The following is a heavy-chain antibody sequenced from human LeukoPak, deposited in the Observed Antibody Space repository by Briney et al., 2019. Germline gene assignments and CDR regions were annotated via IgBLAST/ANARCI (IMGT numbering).Heavy chain of an antibody. CDR1: GGTFSSYA. V-gene: IGHV1-69*04. CDR3: ARGLRIAAAGTDHYYYYGMDV. Sequence: GASVKVSCKASGGTFSSYAISWVRQAPGQGLEWMGRIIPILGIANYAQKFQGRVTIIADKSTSTAYMELSSLRSEDTAVYYCARGLRIAAAGTDHYYYYGMDVWGQGTTVTVSS. J-gene: IGHJ6*02. D-gene: IGHD6-13*01. CDR2: IIPILGIA.